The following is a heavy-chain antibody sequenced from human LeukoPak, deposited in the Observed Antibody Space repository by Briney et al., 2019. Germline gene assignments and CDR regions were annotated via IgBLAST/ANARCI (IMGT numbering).Heavy chain of an antibody. J-gene: IGHJ4*02. D-gene: IGHD3-10*01. CDR3: ARDGSYYSY. V-gene: IGHV4-39*02. CDR1: GGSISSSNYY. Sequence: SETLSLTCSVSGGSISSSNYYWGWIRQPPGKGLEWIGNIHYSETTYYNPSLKSRVTISVDTSKNHFSLKLRSVTAADTAVYYCARDGSYYSYWGQGTLVTVSS. CDR2: IHYSETT.